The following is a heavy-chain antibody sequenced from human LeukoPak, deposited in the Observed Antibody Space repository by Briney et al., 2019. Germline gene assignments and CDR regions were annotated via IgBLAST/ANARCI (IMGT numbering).Heavy chain of an antibody. D-gene: IGHD3-10*01. CDR3: AKDGESLVRGVPNWFDP. V-gene: IGHV3-30*02. J-gene: IGHJ5*02. Sequence: GGSLRLSCAASGFTFSSYGMHWVRQAPGKGLEWVAFIRYDGSNKYYADSVKGRFTISRDNSKNTLYLQMNSLRAEDTAVYYCAKDGESLVRGVPNWFDPWGQGTLVTVSS. CDR1: GFTFSSYG. CDR2: IRYDGSNK.